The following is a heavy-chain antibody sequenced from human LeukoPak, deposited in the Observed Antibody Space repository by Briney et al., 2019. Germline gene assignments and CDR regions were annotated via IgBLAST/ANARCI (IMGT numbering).Heavy chain of an antibody. V-gene: IGHV3-66*01. J-gene: IGHJ4*02. CDR1: GFTVSSNY. Sequence: GGSLRLSCAASGFTVSSNYMSWVRQAPGKGLEWVSVIYSGGSTYYADSVKGRFTISRDNAKNSLYLQMNSLRAEDTAVYYCARNTHRTSWSLGSWGQGTLVTVSS. D-gene: IGHD2-2*01. CDR3: ARNTHRTSWSLGS. CDR2: IYSGGST.